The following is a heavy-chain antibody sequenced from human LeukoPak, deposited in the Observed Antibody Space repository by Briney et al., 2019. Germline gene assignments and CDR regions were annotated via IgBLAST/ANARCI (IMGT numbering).Heavy chain of an antibody. D-gene: IGHD5-12*01. CDR2: ISSSSSTI. Sequence: GGSLRLPCAASGFTFSSYSMNWVRQAPWKGLEWVSYISSSSSTIYYADSVKGRFTISRDNAKNSLYLQMNSLRAEDTAVYYCASGGYSGYDFPDYWGQGTLVTVSS. J-gene: IGHJ4*02. CDR1: GFTFSSYS. V-gene: IGHV3-48*04. CDR3: ASGGYSGYDFPDY.